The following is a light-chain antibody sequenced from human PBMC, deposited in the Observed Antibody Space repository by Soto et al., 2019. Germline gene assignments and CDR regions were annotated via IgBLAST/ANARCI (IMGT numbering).Light chain of an antibody. CDR1: SSDVGGHNH. V-gene: IGLV2-11*01. CDR2: DVN. CDR3: CSFAGRIFV. J-gene: IGLJ1*01. Sequence: QSALTQPRSVPGSPGQSVTVSCTGTSSDVGGHNHVSWYQQHPGKAPKLMISDVNKRPSGVPDRFSGSKSGNTASLTISGLQAEDEADYYCCSFAGRIFVFGTGTKVTVL.